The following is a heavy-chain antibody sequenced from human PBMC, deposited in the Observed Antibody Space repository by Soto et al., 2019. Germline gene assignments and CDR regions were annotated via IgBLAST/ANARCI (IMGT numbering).Heavy chain of an antibody. Sequence: GGSLRLSCAASGFTFSSYAMSWVRQAPGKGLEWVSAISGSGGSTYYADSVKGRFTISRDNSKNTLYLQMNSLRAEDTAVYYCAKDQVGYYDILTGEGLFDYWGQGTLVTVSS. CDR3: AKDQVGYYDILTGEGLFDY. J-gene: IGHJ4*02. V-gene: IGHV3-23*01. CDR1: GFTFSSYA. D-gene: IGHD3-9*01. CDR2: ISGSGGST.